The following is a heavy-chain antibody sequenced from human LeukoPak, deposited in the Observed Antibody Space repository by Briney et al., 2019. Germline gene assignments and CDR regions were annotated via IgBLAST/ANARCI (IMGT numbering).Heavy chain of an antibody. CDR3: ARGTGYFETGMVKYKYYGMDV. CDR2: INPNGGST. V-gene: IGHV1-46*01. Sequence: ASVKVSCKASGYTFTSYYIHWVRQAPGQGLEWMGIINPNGGSTSYRQRFQGRVTMSRDTSTNIVYMELSSLRSEDTAAYYCARGTGYFETGMVKYKYYGMDVWGQGTTVTVSS. D-gene: IGHD3-9*01. CDR1: GYTFTSYY. J-gene: IGHJ6*02.